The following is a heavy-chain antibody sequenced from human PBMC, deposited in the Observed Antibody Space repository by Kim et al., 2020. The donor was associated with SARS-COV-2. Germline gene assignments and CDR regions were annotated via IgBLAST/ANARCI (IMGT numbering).Heavy chain of an antibody. V-gene: IGHV1-69*04. D-gene: IGHD2-15*01. Sequence: SVKVSCKASGGTFSSYAISWVRQAPGQGLEWMGRIIPILGIANYAQKFQGRVTITADKSTSTAYMELSSLRSEDTAVYYCALYCSGGSCYSDYYYYGMDVWGQGTTVTVSS. J-gene: IGHJ6*02. CDR3: ALYCSGGSCYSDYYYYGMDV. CDR2: IIPILGIA. CDR1: GGTFSSYA.